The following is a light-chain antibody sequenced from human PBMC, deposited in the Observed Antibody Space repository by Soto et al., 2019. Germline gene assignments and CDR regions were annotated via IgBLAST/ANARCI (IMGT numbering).Light chain of an antibody. CDR3: QQSYSTPWT. J-gene: IGKJ1*01. CDR2: AAS. CDR1: QSIVNY. Sequence: DIQMTQSPSSLSASVGDRVTITCRASQSIVNYLNWYQQRPGKAPNLLIYAASSLQSGVPSRSSGSESGTDFTLTISSLQPEDFATYYCQQSYSTPWTFGQGTKVEIK. V-gene: IGKV1-39*01.